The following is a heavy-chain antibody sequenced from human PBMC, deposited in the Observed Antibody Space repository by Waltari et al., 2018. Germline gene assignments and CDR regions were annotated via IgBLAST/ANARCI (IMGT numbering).Heavy chain of an antibody. D-gene: IGHD2-21*01. V-gene: IGHV4-59*01. CDR2: IHDSGDT. CDR3: ARVHGSESPLAWGTDV. CDR1: GASLTTYS. Sequence: QVQLQESGPGLVKPSETLSLRCTVSGASLTTYSWSWLRRPPGKGLEYIGYIHDSGDTNYSPSLRSRVSMSLDTSKNQFSLKISSVTAADSAVYYCARVHGSESPLAWGTDVWGQGTAVTVSS. J-gene: IGHJ6*02.